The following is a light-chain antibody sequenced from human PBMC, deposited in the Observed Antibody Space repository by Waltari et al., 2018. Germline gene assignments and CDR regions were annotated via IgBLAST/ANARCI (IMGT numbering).Light chain of an antibody. J-gene: IGKJ4*01. CDR1: QSISSW. CDR2: KAS. V-gene: IGKV1-5*03. Sequence: DIQMTQSPSTLSASVGARVPITCRASQSISSWLAWYQQKPGKAPNLLIYKASSLESGVPSRFSGSGSGTEFTLTISSLQPDDFATYYCQQYHRYPVTFGGGTKVEIK. CDR3: QQYHRYPVT.